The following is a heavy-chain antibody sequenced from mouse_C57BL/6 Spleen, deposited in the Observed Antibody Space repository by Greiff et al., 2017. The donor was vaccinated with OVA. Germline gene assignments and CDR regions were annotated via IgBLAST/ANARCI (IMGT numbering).Heavy chain of an antibody. Sequence: QVQLQQPGAELVKPGASVKMSCKASGYTFTSYWITWVKQRPGQGLEWIGDIYPGSGSTNYNEKFKSKATLTVDTSSSTAYMQLSSLTSEDSAVYDYARPPMHDYDGYSFDYWGQGTTLTVSS. J-gene: IGHJ2*01. CDR1: GYTFTSYW. V-gene: IGHV1-55*01. D-gene: IGHD2-4*01. CDR2: IYPGSGST. CDR3: ARPPMHDYDGYSFDY.